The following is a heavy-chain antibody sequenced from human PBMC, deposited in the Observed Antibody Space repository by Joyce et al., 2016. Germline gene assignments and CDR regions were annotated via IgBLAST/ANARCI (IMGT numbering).Heavy chain of an antibody. CDR1: GFTFSSYA. CDR3: ARTYCSGGSCYYRAVYYYYVMDV. CDR2: ISYDGSNK. D-gene: IGHD2-15*01. Sequence: QVQLVESGGGVVQPGRSLRLSCAASGFTFSSYAMHWVRQAPGKGREWVAVISYDGSNKYYADSVKGRFTISRDNSKNTLYLQMNSLRAEDTAVYYCARTYCSGGSCYYRAVYYYYVMDVWGQGTTVTVSS. J-gene: IGHJ6*02. V-gene: IGHV3-30*04.